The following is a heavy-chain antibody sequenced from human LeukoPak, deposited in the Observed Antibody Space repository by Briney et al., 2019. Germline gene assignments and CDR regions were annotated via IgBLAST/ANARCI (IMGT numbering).Heavy chain of an antibody. D-gene: IGHD6-13*01. V-gene: IGHV4-30-2*01. J-gene: IGHJ3*02. CDR3: ARHGLLSAAAEAAFDI. CDR1: GGSISSGGYY. CDR2: IYHSGST. Sequence: SETLSLTCTVSGGSISSGGYYWSWIRQPPGKGLEWIGYIYHSGSTYYNPSLKSRVTISVDTSKNQFSLKLSSVTAADTAVYYCARHGLLSAAAEAAFDIWGQGTMVTVSS.